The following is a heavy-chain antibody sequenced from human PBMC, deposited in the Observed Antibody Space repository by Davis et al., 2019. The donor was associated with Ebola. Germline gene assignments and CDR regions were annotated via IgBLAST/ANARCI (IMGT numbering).Heavy chain of an antibody. Sequence: GESLKISCAASGFTFRTYSTFWMMWIRQAPGKGLEWVANIDNVGSERNYIDSVKGRFTISRDNAKNSLYLQINSLRAEDAALYYCARAASYYFDSLGSIDYWGQGTQVSVSS. D-gene: IGHD3-22*01. V-gene: IGHV3-7*03. CDR2: IDNVGSER. CDR3: ARAASYYFDSLGSIDY. J-gene: IGHJ4*02. CDR1: GFTFRTYSTFW.